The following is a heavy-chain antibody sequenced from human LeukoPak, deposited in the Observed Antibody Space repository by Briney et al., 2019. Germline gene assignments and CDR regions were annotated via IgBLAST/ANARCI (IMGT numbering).Heavy chain of an antibody. Sequence: SQTLSLTCAISGDSVSSNSASWNWIRQSPSRGLEWLGRTYYRSKWYNDYAVSVRGRITVNPDTSKNQFSLHLNSVTPEDTAVYYCARRLTQYDCFDPWGQGILVTVSS. D-gene: IGHD2-2*01. CDR2: TYYRSKWYN. V-gene: IGHV6-1*01. J-gene: IGHJ5*02. CDR3: ARRLTQYDCFDP. CDR1: GDSVSSNSAS.